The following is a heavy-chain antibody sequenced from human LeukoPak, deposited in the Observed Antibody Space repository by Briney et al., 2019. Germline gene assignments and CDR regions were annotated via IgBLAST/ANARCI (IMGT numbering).Heavy chain of an antibody. J-gene: IGHJ3*02. CDR2: IYTSGST. CDR1: GGSISSYY. Sequence: SETLSLTCTVSGGSISSYYWSWIRQPAGKGLEWIGRIYTSGSTNYNPSLKSRVTMSVDTSKNQFSLKLSSVTAADTAVYYCAARYSSGWSNDAFDIWGQGTMVTVSS. V-gene: IGHV4-4*07. D-gene: IGHD6-19*01. CDR3: AARYSSGWSNDAFDI.